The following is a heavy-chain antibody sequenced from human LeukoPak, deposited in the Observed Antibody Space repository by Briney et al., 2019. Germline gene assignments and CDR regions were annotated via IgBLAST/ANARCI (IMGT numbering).Heavy chain of an antibody. V-gene: IGHV4-59*01. J-gene: IGHJ4*02. CDR3: ARDSGNEGLFDY. Sequence: SETLSLTCTVSGGSISSYYWSWIRQPPGKGLEWIGYIYYSGSTNYNPSLKSRVTISVDTFKNQFSLKLSSVTAADTAVYYCARDSGNEGLFDYWGQGTLVTVSS. CDR2: IYYSGST. D-gene: IGHD1-26*01. CDR1: GGSISSYY.